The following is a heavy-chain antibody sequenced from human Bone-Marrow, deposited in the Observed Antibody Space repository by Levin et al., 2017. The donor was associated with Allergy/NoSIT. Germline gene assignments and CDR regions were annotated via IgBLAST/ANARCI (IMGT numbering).Heavy chain of an antibody. J-gene: IGHJ6*02. CDR1: GFTFSSYG. D-gene: IGHD6-19*01. V-gene: IGHV3-30*18. CDR2: ISYDGSNK. Sequence: PGGSLRLSCAASGFTFSSYGMHWVRQAPGKGLEWVAVISYDGSNKYYADSVKGRFTISRDNSKNTLYLQMNSLRAEDTAVYYCAKAYLCGRWLVQKFQFYYGMDVWGQGTTVTVSS. CDR3: AKAYLCGRWLVQKFQFYYGMDV.